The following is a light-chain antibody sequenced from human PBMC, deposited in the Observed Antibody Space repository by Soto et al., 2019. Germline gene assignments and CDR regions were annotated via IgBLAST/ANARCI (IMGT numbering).Light chain of an antibody. V-gene: IGKV1-5*03. CDR1: QSISSW. CDR3: QQYNSWWT. Sequence: DIQMTQSPSTLSASVGDRVTITCRASQSISSWLAWYQQKPGKAPKLLIYKASSLESGVPSRFSRSGSGTEFTLTISSLQPDDFATYYCQQYNSWWTFGQGTKLEIK. CDR2: KAS. J-gene: IGKJ2*02.